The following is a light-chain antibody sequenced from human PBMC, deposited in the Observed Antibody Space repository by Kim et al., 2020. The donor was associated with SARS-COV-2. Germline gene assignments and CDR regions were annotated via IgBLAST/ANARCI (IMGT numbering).Light chain of an antibody. Sequence: SVSPGQTARITGSGDALPKQYAYWYQQKPGQAPVLVIYKDSERPSGIPERFSGSSSGTTVTLTISGVQAEDEADYYCQSADSSGRVFGGGTKLTVL. CDR2: KDS. CDR3: QSADSSGRV. J-gene: IGLJ3*02. CDR1: ALPKQY. V-gene: IGLV3-25*03.